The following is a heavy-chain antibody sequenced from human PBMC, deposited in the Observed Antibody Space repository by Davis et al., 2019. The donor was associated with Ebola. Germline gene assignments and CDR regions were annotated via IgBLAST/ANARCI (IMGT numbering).Heavy chain of an antibody. Sequence: SETLSLTCTVSGYSIRSGYYWGWIRQPPGKGLEWIGSLFQSVSTYYNPSLESRLNISIDTSKNQLSLELTSVTAADTAVYYCARTQLRPSSGYYPDAFDIWGQGTMVSVSS. CDR2: LFQSVST. CDR1: GYSIRSGYY. J-gene: IGHJ3*02. CDR3: ARTQLRPSSGYYPDAFDI. V-gene: IGHV4-38-2*02. D-gene: IGHD3-22*01.